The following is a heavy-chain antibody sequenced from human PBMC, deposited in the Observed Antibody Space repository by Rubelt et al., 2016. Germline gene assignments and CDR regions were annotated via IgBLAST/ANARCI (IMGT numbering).Heavy chain of an antibody. V-gene: IGHV3-30*04. D-gene: IGHD2-8*01. Sequence: SSYAMHWVRQAPGKGLDWVAVVSYDGSNKFYADSVKGRFTISRDNSKNTLYLQMNSLRAEDTAVYYCARVHHFCSNGVCFKGYFDFWGQGTLVTVSS. CDR2: VSYDGSNK. J-gene: IGHJ4*02. CDR3: ARVHHFCSNGVCFKGYFDF. CDR1: SSYA.